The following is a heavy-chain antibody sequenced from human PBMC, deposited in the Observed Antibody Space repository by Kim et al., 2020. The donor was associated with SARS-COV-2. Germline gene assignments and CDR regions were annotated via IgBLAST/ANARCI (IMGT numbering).Heavy chain of an antibody. V-gene: IGHV3-23*01. CDR3: AKTGRYCSGGSCYSDAFDI. D-gene: IGHD2-15*01. Sequence: GRFTISRDTSKNTLYLQMNGLRAEDTAVYYCAKTGRYCSGGSCYSDAFDIWGQGTMVTVSS. J-gene: IGHJ3*02.